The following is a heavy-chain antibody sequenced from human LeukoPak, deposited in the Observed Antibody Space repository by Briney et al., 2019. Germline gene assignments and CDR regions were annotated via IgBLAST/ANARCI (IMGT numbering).Heavy chain of an antibody. CDR2: INPSGGST. CDR3: ARAIAAAVWFDP. J-gene: IGHJ5*02. Sequence: AASVKVSCKASGGTFTSYYMHWVRQAPGQGLEWMGIINPSGGSTSYAQKFQGRVTMTRDTSTSTAYMELRSLRSDDTAVYYCARAIAAAVWFDPWGQGTLVTVSS. V-gene: IGHV1-46*01. D-gene: IGHD6-13*01. CDR1: GGTFTSYY.